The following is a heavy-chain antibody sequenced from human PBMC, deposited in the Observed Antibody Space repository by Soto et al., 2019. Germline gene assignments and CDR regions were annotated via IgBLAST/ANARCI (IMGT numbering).Heavy chain of an antibody. J-gene: IGHJ4*02. CDR1: GGSISSYY. Sequence: QVQLQASGPGLVKPSETLSLTCTVSGGSISSYYWSWIRQPPGKGLEWIGYIYYSGSTNYNPSLKTRVTISVDTSKNPASLKLSSVTAADTAVYYWARGSIRLWSSYFDYWGQGTLVTVSS. CDR2: IYYSGST. CDR3: ARGSIRLWSSYFDY. V-gene: IGHV4-59*01. D-gene: IGHD5-18*01.